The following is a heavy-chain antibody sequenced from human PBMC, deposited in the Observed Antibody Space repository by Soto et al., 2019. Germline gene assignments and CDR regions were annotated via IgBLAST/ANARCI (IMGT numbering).Heavy chain of an antibody. CDR3: PIVSSRNGYGMDV. CDR1: GFTFIDSS. J-gene: IGHJ6*02. Sequence: GWSLRLSCASSGFTFIDSSMSWIRQAPGKGLEWVSSITVSGDTVYYADSLKGRFTISRDNAKNSLYLQMNRLRAEDTAVYYSPIVSSRNGYGMDVWGQGTTVTVSS. CDR2: ITVSGDTV. D-gene: IGHD2-8*01. V-gene: IGHV3-11*01.